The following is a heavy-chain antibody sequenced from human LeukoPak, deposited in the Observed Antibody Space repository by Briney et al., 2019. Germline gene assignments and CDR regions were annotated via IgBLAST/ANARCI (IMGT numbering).Heavy chain of an antibody. CDR3: ARDKGYSYGLRGPEFYYMDV. CDR2: ISYDGDNK. J-gene: IGHJ6*03. D-gene: IGHD5-18*01. V-gene: IGHV3-30*04. Sequence: PGRSLRLSCAASGFTFSSYAMHWVRQGPGKGLEWVAVISYDGDNKYYADSVKGRFTVSRDNAKNSLYLQMNSLRAEDTAVYYCARDKGYSYGLRGPEFYYMDVWGKGTTVTVSS. CDR1: GFTFSSYA.